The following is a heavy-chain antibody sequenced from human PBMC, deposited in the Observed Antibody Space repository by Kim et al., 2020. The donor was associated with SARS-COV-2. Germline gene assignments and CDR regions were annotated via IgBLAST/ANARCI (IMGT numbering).Heavy chain of an antibody. CDR3: ARAGWQWLGCQTFFYF. Sequence: SETLSLTCAVYGGSFSGYYWSWIGQPPRKGLVWFGENNHSGSTNYYLPLKRRVTISVDTTKNMSSLNLSSLTAADTAADNYARAGWQWLGCQTFFYF. V-gene: IGHV4-34*01. J-gene: IGHJ4*01. D-gene: IGHD6-19*01. CDR1: GGSFSGYY. CDR2: NNHSGST.